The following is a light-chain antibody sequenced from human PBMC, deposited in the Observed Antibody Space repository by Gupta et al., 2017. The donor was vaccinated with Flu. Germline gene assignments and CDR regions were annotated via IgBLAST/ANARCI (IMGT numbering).Light chain of an antibody. CDR1: QGIGNY. J-gene: IGKJ3*01. CDR3: QKYNRAPFT. Sequence: DIQMTQSPSSLSASVGDVITITCRASQGIGNYLAWYQQKPGKVPKLLIYAASTLQSGVPSRFSGSGSGTDFTLTISSLQAEDVATYYCQKYNRAPFTFGPGSRVDVK. V-gene: IGKV1-27*01. CDR2: AAS.